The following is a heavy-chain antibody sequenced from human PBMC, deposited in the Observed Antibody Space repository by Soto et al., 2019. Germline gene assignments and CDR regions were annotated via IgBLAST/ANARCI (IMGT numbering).Heavy chain of an antibody. J-gene: IGHJ6*02. CDR1: GGTFSSYA. V-gene: IGHV1-69*01. CDR2: IIPISGTA. D-gene: IGHD2-2*01. CDR3: ARSQGSSTSLELYYYYYYGMDV. Sequence: QVQLVQSGAEVKKPGSSVKVSCKASGGTFSSYAISWVRQAPGQGLEWMGGIIPISGTANYAQKFQGRVTITADESTSTAYMELSSLRSEDTAVYYWARSQGSSTSLELYYYYYYGMDVWGQGTTVTVSS.